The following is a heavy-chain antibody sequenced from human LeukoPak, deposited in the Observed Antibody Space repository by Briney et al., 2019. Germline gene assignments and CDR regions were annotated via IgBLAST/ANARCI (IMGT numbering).Heavy chain of an antibody. Sequence: GGSLRLSCAASGFTFSSYSMNWVRQAPGKGLEWVSAISGSGGSTYYADSVKGRFTISRDNSKNTLYLQMNSLRAEDTAVYYCAKEKSRLTTVTSGSNWGQGTLVTVSS. D-gene: IGHD4-11*01. J-gene: IGHJ4*02. CDR3: AKEKSRLTTVTSGSN. CDR2: ISGSGGST. CDR1: GFTFSSYS. V-gene: IGHV3-23*01.